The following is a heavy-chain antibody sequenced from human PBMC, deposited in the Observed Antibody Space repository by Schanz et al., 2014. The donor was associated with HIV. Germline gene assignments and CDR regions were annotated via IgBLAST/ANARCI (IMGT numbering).Heavy chain of an antibody. Sequence: QVQLVQSGAEVKKPGASVKVSCKPYGHIFTGYLMHWVRQAPGQGLEWMGWINPNSGATDSAQKFQGRVTMTRDTSVNTASMEVSRLMSDDTAVYYCARNQYQMLPFDFWGQGTLVTVSS. CDR3: ARNQYQMLPFDF. CDR2: INPNSGAT. D-gene: IGHD2-15*01. J-gene: IGHJ4*02. V-gene: IGHV1-2*02. CDR1: GHIFTGYL.